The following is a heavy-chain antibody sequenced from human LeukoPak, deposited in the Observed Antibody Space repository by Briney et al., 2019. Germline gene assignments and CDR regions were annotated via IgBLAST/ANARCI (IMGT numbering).Heavy chain of an antibody. D-gene: IGHD4-17*01. CDR2: ICYSGST. CDR1: GDFLSSGDYY. CDR3: ARLRQVTTCAKFEY. Sequence: SETLSLTCTVSGDFLSSGDYYWGWIRQSPGKGLTWIGSICYSGSTLYNASFESRVTMSVDTSKNQFSLKLRSVTAADTAVYYCARLRQVTTCAKFEYWGQGILATVSS. J-gene: IGHJ4*02. V-gene: IGHV4-39*01.